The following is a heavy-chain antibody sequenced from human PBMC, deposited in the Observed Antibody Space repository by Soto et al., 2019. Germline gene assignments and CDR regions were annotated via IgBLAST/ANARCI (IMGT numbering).Heavy chain of an antibody. D-gene: IGHD3-16*01. CDR2: INPNSGNT. J-gene: IGHJ2*01. V-gene: IGHV1-8*01. CDR3: AREITAYWYFDL. CDR1: GYTFTSYD. Sequence: QVQLVQSGAEVKKPGASVKVSCKASGYTFTSYDINWVRQATGQGLEWMGWINPNSGNTGYAQKFQGRVTMTRNTSISTAYMELSSLRSEDTAVYYCAREITAYWYFDLWGRGTLVTVSS.